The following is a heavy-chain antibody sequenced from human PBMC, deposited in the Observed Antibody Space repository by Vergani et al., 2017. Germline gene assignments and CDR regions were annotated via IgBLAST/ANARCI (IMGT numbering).Heavy chain of an antibody. CDR3: ARGNTETNSYLYYCYYMDV. V-gene: IGHV4-34*01. D-gene: IGHD4-11*01. Sequence: QVQLQQWGGGLLKPSETLSLTCVVNGGSFTSYHWTWIRQSPGEGLEWVGDIDHTGRPDYNTSLKSRLTMSVEKSRNQFSLTLNSVTATDTAIYFCARGNTETNSYLYYCYYMDVWGQGTAVTVS. CDR2: IDHTGRP. CDR1: GGSFTSYH. J-gene: IGHJ6*03.